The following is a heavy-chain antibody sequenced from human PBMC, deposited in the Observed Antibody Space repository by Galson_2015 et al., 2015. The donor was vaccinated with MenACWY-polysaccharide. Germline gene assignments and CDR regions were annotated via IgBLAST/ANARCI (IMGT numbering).Heavy chain of an antibody. CDR1: GYTLTELS. Sequence: SVKVSCKVSGYTLTELSMHWVRQAPGKGLEWMGGFDPEDGETIYVQRFQGRVTMTEDTSTDTAYVELSSLRSEDTAVYYCATENYGANDAFDIWGQGTKATVSS. J-gene: IGHJ3*02. CDR2: FDPEDGET. V-gene: IGHV1-24*01. CDR3: ATENYGANDAFDI. D-gene: IGHD4-17*01.